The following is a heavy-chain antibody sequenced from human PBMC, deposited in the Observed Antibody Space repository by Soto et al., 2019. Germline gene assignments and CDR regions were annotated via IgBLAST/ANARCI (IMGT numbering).Heavy chain of an antibody. CDR3: ARGRWDIPYYYGMDV. J-gene: IGHJ6*02. V-gene: IGHV1-69*13. CDR1: GGTFSSYA. CDR2: IIPIFGTA. Sequence: SVKVSCKASGGTFSSYAISWVRQAPGQGLEWMGGIIPIFGTANYAQKFQGRVTITADESTSTAYMELSSLRSEDTAVYYCARGRWDIPYYYGMDVWGQGTTVTVSS. D-gene: IGHD2-15*01.